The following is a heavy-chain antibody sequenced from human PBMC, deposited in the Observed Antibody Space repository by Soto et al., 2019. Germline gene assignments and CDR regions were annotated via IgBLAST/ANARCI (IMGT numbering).Heavy chain of an antibody. D-gene: IGHD2-15*01. V-gene: IGHV4-59*01. CDR2: IYYSGST. CDR3: ARVGCSGGSCYAYYYYYMDV. Sequence: SETLSLTCTVSGGSISSYYWSWIRQPPGKGLEWIGYIYYSGSTNYNPSLKSRVTISVDTSKNQFSLKLSSVTAADTAVYYCARVGCSGGSCYAYYYYYMDVWGKGTTVTVSS. CDR1: GGSISSYY. J-gene: IGHJ6*03.